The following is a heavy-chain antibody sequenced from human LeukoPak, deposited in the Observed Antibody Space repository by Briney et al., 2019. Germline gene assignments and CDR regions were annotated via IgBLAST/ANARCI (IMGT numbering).Heavy chain of an antibody. V-gene: IGHV4-4*07. CDR3: ASLDYSTWFDP. Sequence: PSETLSLTCTVSGGSISSYYWSWIRQPAGKGLEWIGRIYTSGSTNYNPSLKSRVTMSVDTSKNQFSLKLSSVTAADAAVYYCASLDYSTWFDPWGQGTLVTVSS. D-gene: IGHD4-11*01. CDR1: GGSISSYY. CDR2: IYTSGST. J-gene: IGHJ5*02.